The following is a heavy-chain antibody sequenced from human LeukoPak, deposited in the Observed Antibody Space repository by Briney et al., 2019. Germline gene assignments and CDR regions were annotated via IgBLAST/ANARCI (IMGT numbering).Heavy chain of an antibody. CDR1: GGSFSGYY. CDR2: INHSGST. D-gene: IGHD3-10*01. Sequence: PSETLSLTCAVYGGSFSGYYWSWIRQPPGKGLERIGEINHSGSTNYNPSLKSRVTISVDTSKNQFSLKLSSVTAADTAVYYCARALNYGSGSYFTDPWGQGTLVTVSS. V-gene: IGHV4-34*01. CDR3: ARALNYGSGSYFTDP. J-gene: IGHJ5*02.